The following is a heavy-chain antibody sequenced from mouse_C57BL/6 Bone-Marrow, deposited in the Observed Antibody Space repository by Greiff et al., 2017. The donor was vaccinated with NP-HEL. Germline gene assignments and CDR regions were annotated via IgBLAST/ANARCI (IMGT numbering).Heavy chain of an antibody. Sequence: QVQLQQPGAELVMPGASVKLSCKASGYTFTSYWMHWVKQRPGQGLEWIGEIDPSDSYTNYNQKFKGKSTLTVDKSSSTAYMQLSSLTSEYSAVYYCAREGLTGYYFDYWGQGTTLTVSS. CDR2: IDPSDSYT. D-gene: IGHD3-2*01. CDR3: AREGLTGYYFDY. V-gene: IGHV1-69*01. CDR1: GYTFTSYW. J-gene: IGHJ2*01.